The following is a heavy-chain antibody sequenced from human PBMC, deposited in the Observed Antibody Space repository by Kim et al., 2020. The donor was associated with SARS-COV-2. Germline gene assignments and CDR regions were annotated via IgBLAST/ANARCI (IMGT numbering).Heavy chain of an antibody. CDR3: ARGRYDILTGYYGLDY. D-gene: IGHD3-9*01. V-gene: IGHV4-59*09. J-gene: IGHJ4*02. Sequence: SLKSRVTISVDTSKNQFSLKLSSVTAADTAVYYCARGRYDILTGYYGLDYWGQGTLVTVSS.